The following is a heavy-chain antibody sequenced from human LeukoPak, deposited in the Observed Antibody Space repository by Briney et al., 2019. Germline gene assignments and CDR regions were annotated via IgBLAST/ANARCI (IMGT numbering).Heavy chain of an antibody. Sequence: GGSLRLSCAGSGFTFSSYSMNWVRQAPGKGLEWVANIKQDGTEKYYVDSVKGRFTISRDNAKNSLYLQMNSLRAEDTAVYYCAREDFWSGRTDAFDIWGQGTMVTVSS. CDR2: IKQDGTEK. CDR3: AREDFWSGRTDAFDI. D-gene: IGHD3-3*01. V-gene: IGHV3-7*01. CDR1: GFTFSSYS. J-gene: IGHJ3*02.